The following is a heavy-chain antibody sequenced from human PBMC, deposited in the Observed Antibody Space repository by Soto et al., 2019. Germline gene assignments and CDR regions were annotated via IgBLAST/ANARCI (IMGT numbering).Heavy chain of an antibody. Sequence: SETLFLTCTVSGGSIRSGDYYWRWIRERPGKGLEWIGYIYYSGSTYYNPSLKSRVTISVDTSKNQFSLKLSSVTAADTAVYYCARGSYYYDSSGYYHYWGQGNLVTVSS. CDR1: GGSIRSGDYY. J-gene: IGHJ4*02. D-gene: IGHD3-22*01. CDR3: ARGSYYYDSSGYYHY. CDR2: IYYSGST. V-gene: IGHV4-30-4*01.